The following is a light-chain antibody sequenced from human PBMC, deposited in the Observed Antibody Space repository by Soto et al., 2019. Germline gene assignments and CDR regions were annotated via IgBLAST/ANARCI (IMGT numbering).Light chain of an antibody. CDR1: SSDVGGYNY. CDR3: SSYAGSNNLV. J-gene: IGLJ2*01. CDR2: EVS. Sequence: QSVLTQPPSASGSPGQSVTISCTGTSSDVGGYNYVSWYQQHPGKAPKLMIYEVSKRPSGVPDRFSGSKSGNTASLTVSGPQAEDEADYYCSSYAGSNNLVFGGGIQLTVL. V-gene: IGLV2-8*01.